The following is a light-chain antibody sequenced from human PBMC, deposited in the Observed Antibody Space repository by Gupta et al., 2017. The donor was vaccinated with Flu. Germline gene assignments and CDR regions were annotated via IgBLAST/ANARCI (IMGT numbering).Light chain of an antibody. CDR2: RNN. J-gene: IGLJ3*02. Sequence: QSVLTQPPSASGTPGQTATISCSGSSSNIGSNYVYWYQQLPGTAPKLLIYRNNQRPSGVPDRFSGSKSGTSASLAISGLRAEDEADYYCAAWDDSLSGGVFGGGTKLTVL. V-gene: IGLV1-47*01. CDR1: SSNIGSNY. CDR3: AAWDDSLSGGV.